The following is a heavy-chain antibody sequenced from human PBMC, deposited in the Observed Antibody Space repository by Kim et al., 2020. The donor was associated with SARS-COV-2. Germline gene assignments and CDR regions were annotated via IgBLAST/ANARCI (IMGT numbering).Heavy chain of an antibody. V-gene: IGHV1-2*02. J-gene: IGHJ4*02. D-gene: IGHD3-3*02. CDR2: INRNNGGT. Sequence: ASVKVSCKASENTFNGYYLHWVRQAPGQGLEWMGWINRNNGGTNYAQNFQGRVTMTRDTSISTAFIELNGLQSDDTAVYYCATGDHIYFFNYWGQGTLVTVSS. CDR1: ENTFNGYY. CDR3: ATGDHIYFFNY.